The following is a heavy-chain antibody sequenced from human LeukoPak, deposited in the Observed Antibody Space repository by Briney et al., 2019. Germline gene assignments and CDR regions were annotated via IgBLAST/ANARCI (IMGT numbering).Heavy chain of an antibody. J-gene: IGHJ6*02. CDR2: ISYDASNK. CDR1: GFTFNSYG. CDR3: AREHSYGYDYYYGMDV. D-gene: IGHD5-18*01. Sequence: GRSLRLSCAASGFTFNSYGMHWVRQAPGKGLEWLAVISYDASNKYYADSVKGRFTISRDNSKNTLYLQMNSLRAEDTAVYYCAREHSYGYDYYYGMDVWGQGTTVTVSS. V-gene: IGHV3-30*03.